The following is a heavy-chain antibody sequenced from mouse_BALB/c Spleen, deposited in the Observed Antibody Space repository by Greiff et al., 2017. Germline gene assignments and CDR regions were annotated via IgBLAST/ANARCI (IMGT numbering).Heavy chain of an antibody. CDR3: ARLYDYLSWFAY. Sequence: DVKLVESGGGLVQPGGSLKLSCAASGFTFSSYTMSWVRQTPEKRLEWVAYISNGGGSTYYPDTVKGRFTISRDNAKNTLYLQMSSLKSEDTAMYYCARLYDYLSWFAYWGQGTLVTVSA. J-gene: IGHJ3*01. D-gene: IGHD2-4*01. CDR1: GFTFSSYT. V-gene: IGHV5-12-2*01. CDR2: ISNGGGST.